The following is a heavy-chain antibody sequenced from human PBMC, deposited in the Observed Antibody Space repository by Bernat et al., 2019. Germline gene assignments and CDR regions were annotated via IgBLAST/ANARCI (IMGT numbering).Heavy chain of an antibody. CDR3: RVDYSSIWYFDY. D-gene: IGHD6-13*01. V-gene: IGHV4-34*01. Sequence: QVQLQQWGAGLLKPSETLSLTCAVYGGSFSGYYWSWIRQPPGKGLEWIGEINHSGSTNYNPSLKSRVTISVDTSKNQFSLKLSSVTAADTAVYYCRVDYSSIWYFDYWGKGILV. CDR1: GGSFSGYY. J-gene: IGHJ4*02. CDR2: INHSGST.